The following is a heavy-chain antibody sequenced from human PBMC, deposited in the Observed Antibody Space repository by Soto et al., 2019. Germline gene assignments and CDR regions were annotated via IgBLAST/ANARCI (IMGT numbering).Heavy chain of an antibody. Sequence: SETLSLTCAVYGESFSGHIWTWIRQTPGKGLQWIGQINHSGSTNYNPSLKSRVTISVDTSKNQFSLKLSSVTAADTAVYYCARRHGLDIDAYYWGQGTLVTVSS. CDR2: INHSGST. CDR1: GESFSGHI. D-gene: IGHD3-9*01. CDR3: ARRHGLDIDAYY. V-gene: IGHV4-34*01. J-gene: IGHJ4*02.